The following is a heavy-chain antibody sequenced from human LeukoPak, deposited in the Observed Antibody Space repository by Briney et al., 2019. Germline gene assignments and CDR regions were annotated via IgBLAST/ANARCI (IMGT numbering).Heavy chain of an antibody. J-gene: IGHJ5*02. CDR2: INHSGST. V-gene: IGHV4-34*01. Sequence: PSETLSLTCTVSGGSISSYYWSWIRQPPGKGLEWIGEINHSGSTNYNPSLKSRVTISVDTSKNQFSLKLSSVTAADTAVYYCARGRISSPRWFDPWGQGTLVTVSS. CDR1: GGSISSYY. D-gene: IGHD6-13*01. CDR3: ARGRISSPRWFDP.